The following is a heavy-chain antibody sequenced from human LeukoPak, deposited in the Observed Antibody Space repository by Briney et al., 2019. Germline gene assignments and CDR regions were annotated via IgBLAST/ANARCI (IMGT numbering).Heavy chain of an antibody. D-gene: IGHD2-2*01. CDR3: ATVYCSSTSCYDDY. J-gene: IGHJ4*02. Sequence: PSETLSLTCAVSGGSISSSNWWSWVRQPPGKGLEWIGEIYHSGSTNYNPSPKSRVTISVDKSKNQFSLKLSSVTAADTAVYYCATVYCSSTSCYDDYWGQGTLVTVSS. CDR2: IYHSGST. V-gene: IGHV4-4*02. CDR1: GGSISSSNW.